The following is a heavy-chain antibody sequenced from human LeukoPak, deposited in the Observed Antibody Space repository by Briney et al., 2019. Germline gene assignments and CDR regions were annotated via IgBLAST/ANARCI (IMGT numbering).Heavy chain of an antibody. V-gene: IGHV5-51*01. D-gene: IGHD3-22*01. Sequence: GESLKISCKGSGYSFTSYWIGWVRQMPGKGLEWMGIIYPGDSDTRYSPSFQGQVTISADKSISTAYLQWSSLKASDTAMYYCARQYYDSSGYSFFDYWGQGTLVIVSS. J-gene: IGHJ4*02. CDR3: ARQYYDSSGYSFFDY. CDR2: IYPGDSDT. CDR1: GYSFTSYW.